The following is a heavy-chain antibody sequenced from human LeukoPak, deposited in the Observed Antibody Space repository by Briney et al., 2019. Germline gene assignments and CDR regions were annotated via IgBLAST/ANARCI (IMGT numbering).Heavy chain of an antibody. CDR3: AREEEVFVAVAGTWDKGNYFDY. Sequence: PSETLSLTCAVYGGSFSGYYWGWIRQPPGKGPEWIGSIYHSGSTYYNPSLKSRVTISVDTSKNQFSLKLSSVTAADTAVYYCAREEEVFVAVAGTWDKGNYFDYWGQGTLVTVSS. J-gene: IGHJ4*02. D-gene: IGHD6-19*01. CDR2: IYHSGST. CDR1: GGSFSGYY. V-gene: IGHV4-38-2*02.